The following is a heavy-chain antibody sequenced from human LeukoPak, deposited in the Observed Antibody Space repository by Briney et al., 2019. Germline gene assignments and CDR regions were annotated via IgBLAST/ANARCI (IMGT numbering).Heavy chain of an antibody. V-gene: IGHV1-46*01. CDR2: INPSGGST. CDR3: ATVPASYYGDYEGYFDY. D-gene: IGHD4-17*01. CDR1: GYTFTSYY. J-gene: IGHJ4*02. Sequence: SVKVSCKASGYTFTSYYMHWVRQAPGQGLEWMGIINPSGGSTSYAHKLQRRVTMTRHMSTSTVYMELSRLRSEDTAVYYYATVPASYYGDYEGYFDYWGQGTLVTVSS.